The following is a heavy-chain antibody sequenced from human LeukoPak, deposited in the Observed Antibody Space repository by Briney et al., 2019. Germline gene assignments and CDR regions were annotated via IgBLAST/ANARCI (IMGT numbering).Heavy chain of an antibody. Sequence: GASVKVSFKGSGYTFTIYDMHWGRQGPGQGGERMGIIKPSGGRTSYTQKFQSRVTMTRDTSTSTVYMELSSLRSEHTAVYYCARDDPAVAGIDYWGQGTLVTVSS. CDR3: ARDDPAVAGIDY. D-gene: IGHD6-19*01. CDR1: GYTFTIYD. V-gene: IGHV1-46*01. CDR2: IKPSGGRT. J-gene: IGHJ4*02.